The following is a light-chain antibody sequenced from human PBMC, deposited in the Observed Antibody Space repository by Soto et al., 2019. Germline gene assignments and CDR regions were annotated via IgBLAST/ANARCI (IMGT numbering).Light chain of an antibody. Sequence: DIQMTQSPSTLSASVGDSVTITCRASQIIYSWLAWYQQKPGNAPKLLIYKSSIVESGVPSRFSGSGSETEFTLTINSLQPDDFATYYCLQYFDYYRTFGQGTKVEIK. CDR1: QIIYSW. CDR2: KSS. V-gene: IGKV1-5*03. CDR3: LQYFDYYRT. J-gene: IGKJ1*01.